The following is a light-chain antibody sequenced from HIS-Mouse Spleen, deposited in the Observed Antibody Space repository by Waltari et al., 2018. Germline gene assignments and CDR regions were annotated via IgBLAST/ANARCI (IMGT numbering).Light chain of an antibody. CDR3: SSYTSSSTLV. Sequence: QSALTPPASVSGSPGQSITIPCTGTRSDVGGYNYVPWYQQHPGKAPKLMIYDVSNRPSGVSNRFSGSKSGNTASLTISGLQAEDEADYYCSSYTSSSTLVFGGGTKLTVL. CDR2: DVS. J-gene: IGLJ3*02. V-gene: IGLV2-14*03. CDR1: RSDVGGYNY.